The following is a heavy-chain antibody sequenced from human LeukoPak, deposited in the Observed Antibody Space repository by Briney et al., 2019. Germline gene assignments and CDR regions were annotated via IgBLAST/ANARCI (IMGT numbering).Heavy chain of an antibody. Sequence: GGSLRLSCAASGFTFSSYGMHWVRQAPGKGLEWVAVISYDGSNKYYADSVKGRFTISRDNSKNTLYLQMNSVRAEDTFVYYCAKVQGAYFGDYPDYYYGMDVWGQGTTVTVSS. J-gene: IGHJ6*02. CDR1: GFTFSSYG. D-gene: IGHD4-17*01. CDR3: AKVQGAYFGDYPDYYYGMDV. V-gene: IGHV3-30*18. CDR2: ISYDGSNK.